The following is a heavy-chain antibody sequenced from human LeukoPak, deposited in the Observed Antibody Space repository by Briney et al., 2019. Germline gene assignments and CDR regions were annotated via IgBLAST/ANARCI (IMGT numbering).Heavy chain of an antibody. CDR1: GYTFTGYY. CDR2: INPNSGGT. D-gene: IGHD3-10*01. J-gene: IGHJ6*03. Sequence: ASVKVSCKASGYTFTGYYMHWVRQAPGQGLEWMGWINPNSGGTNYAQKFQGRVTMTRDTSISTAYMELSRLRSDDTAVYYCARGAYYYGSGSYHTQYYYYYYYMDVWGKGTTVTISS. CDR3: ARGAYYYGSGSYHTQYYYYYYYMDV. V-gene: IGHV1-2*02.